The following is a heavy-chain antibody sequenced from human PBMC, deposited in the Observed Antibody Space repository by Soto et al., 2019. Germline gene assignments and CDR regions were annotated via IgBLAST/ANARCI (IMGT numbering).Heavy chain of an antibody. CDR3: ARDLTRFCSGGSCPLAM. Sequence: QAQLVQSGAEVKKPGASVKVACTASEDIFNHFGITGVRQAPGQGLEWWGWVSYYNGNTNYAHRLQGRVFMTTDTATSTAYLELRSLTFSDPAVYYCARDLTRFCSGGSCPLAMWGKGTQVIVSS. J-gene: IGHJ4*02. CDR1: EDIFNHFG. V-gene: IGHV1-18*01. D-gene: IGHD2-15*01. CDR2: VSYYNGNT.